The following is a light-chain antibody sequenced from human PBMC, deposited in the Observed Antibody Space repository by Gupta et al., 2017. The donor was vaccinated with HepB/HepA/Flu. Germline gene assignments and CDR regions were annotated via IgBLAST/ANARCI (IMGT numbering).Light chain of an antibody. CDR1: QCVSSSY. Sequence: EIVLTQSPGTLSLSQGERATLSCRASQCVSSSYLAWYQQKPGQAPRLLIYGASSRATGIPERFSGSGSGTDFTLTISRLEPEDFAVYYCQQYVSSPVTFGQGTKVEIK. CDR3: QQYVSSPVT. J-gene: IGKJ1*01. V-gene: IGKV3-20*01. CDR2: GAS.